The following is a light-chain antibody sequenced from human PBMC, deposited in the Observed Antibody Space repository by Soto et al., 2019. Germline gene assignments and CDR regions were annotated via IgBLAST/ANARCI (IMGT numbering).Light chain of an antibody. Sequence: EIVLAQSPATLSLSPGERATLSCRASQSVSSYLAWYQQKPGQAPRLLFYGASRRAAGIPDRFSGSGSGTDFTLIISRLEPEDFVVYYCHQYGSSPWTFGQGTKVEIK. J-gene: IGKJ1*01. CDR3: HQYGSSPWT. CDR2: GAS. CDR1: QSVSSY. V-gene: IGKV3-20*01.